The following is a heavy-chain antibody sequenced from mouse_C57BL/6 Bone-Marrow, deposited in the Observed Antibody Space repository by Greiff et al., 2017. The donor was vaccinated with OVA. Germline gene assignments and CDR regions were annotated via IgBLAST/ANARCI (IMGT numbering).Heavy chain of an antibody. J-gene: IGHJ2*01. Sequence: VKLQESGAELARPGASVKLSCKASGYTFTSYGISWVKQRTGQGLEWIGEIYPRSGNTYYNEKFKGKATLTADKSSSTAYMELRSLTSEDSAVYFCASPNWDGGDYWGQGTTLTVSS. CDR1: GYTFTSYG. V-gene: IGHV1-81*01. D-gene: IGHD4-1*02. CDR2: IYPRSGNT. CDR3: ASPNWDGGDY.